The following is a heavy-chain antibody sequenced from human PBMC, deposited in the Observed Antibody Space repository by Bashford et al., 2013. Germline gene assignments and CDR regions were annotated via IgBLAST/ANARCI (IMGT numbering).Heavy chain of an antibody. D-gene: IGHD3-10*01. J-gene: IGHJ4*02. CDR2: IYHSGST. CDR3: ARDFEGFGDYGY. V-gene: IGHV4-4*02. CDR1: GGSISSSNW. Sequence: SETLSLTCAVSGGSISSSNWWSWGPPAPRKGLEWIGEIYHSGSTNYNPSLKSRVTISVDKSKNQFSLKLSSVTAADTAVYYCARDFEGFGDYGYWGQGTLVTVSS.